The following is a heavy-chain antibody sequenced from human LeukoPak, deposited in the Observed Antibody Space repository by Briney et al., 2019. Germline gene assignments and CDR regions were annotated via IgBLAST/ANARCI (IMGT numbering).Heavy chain of an antibody. V-gene: IGHV4-39*01. J-gene: IGHJ4*02. Sequence: PSETLSLTCTVSGGSISSSSYYWGWIRQPPGKVLEWIGSIYYSGSTYYNPSLKSRVTISVDTSKNQFSLKLSSVTAADTAVYYCAGIVVVTATPDYWGQGTLVTVSS. CDR1: GGSISSSSYY. CDR3: AGIVVVTATPDY. CDR2: IYYSGST. D-gene: IGHD2-21*02.